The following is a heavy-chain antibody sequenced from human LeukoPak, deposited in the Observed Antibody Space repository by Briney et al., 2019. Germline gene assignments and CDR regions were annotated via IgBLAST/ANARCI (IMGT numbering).Heavy chain of an antibody. CDR2: IYHSGST. J-gene: IGHJ4*02. V-gene: IGHV4-30-2*01. D-gene: IGHD6-19*01. CDR1: GGSISSGGYY. CDR3: ARATNGRGWYFGYFDY. Sequence: SETLSLTCTVSGGSISSGGYYWSWIRQPPGKGLEWIGYIYHSGSTYYNPSLKSRVTISVDRSKNQFSLKLSSVTAADTAMYYCARATNGRGWYFGYFDYWGQGTLVTVSS.